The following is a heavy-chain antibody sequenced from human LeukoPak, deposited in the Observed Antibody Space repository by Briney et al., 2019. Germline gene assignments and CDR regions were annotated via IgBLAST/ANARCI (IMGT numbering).Heavy chain of an antibody. Sequence: PGRSLRLSCAASGFTFNSHGMHWGRQAPGKGLEWVSVICNDGSNTYYADSVKGRVAFPRDNSNNTLFFQINSRRAEDTAVYFCARDRGSTWFGPLDYWGQGTQVTVSS. D-gene: IGHD3-10*01. CDR2: ICNDGSNT. J-gene: IGHJ4*02. CDR1: GFTFNSHG. CDR3: ARDRGSTWFGPLDY. V-gene: IGHV3-33*01.